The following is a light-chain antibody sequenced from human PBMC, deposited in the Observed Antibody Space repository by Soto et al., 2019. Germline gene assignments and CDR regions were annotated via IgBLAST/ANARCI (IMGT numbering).Light chain of an antibody. CDR1: ESVSSSY. Sequence: DIVLTQSPCTLSLSPGERATLSCRASESVSSSYLAWYQQKPGQAPRLLIYGASSRATAIPDRFSGSGSGTDFTLTISRLEPEDFAVYYCQQYGSSPRTFGQGTKVDIK. J-gene: IGKJ1*01. CDR2: GAS. V-gene: IGKV3-20*01. CDR3: QQYGSSPRT.